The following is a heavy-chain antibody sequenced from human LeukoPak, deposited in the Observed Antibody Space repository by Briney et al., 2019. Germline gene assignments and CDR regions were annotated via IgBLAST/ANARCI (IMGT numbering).Heavy chain of an antibody. J-gene: IGHJ6*02. V-gene: IGHV4-39*01. CDR2: IYYSTST. CDR1: GGSITSTIDY. D-gene: IGHD2-2*02. Sequence: SETLSLTCTVSGGSITSTIDYWGWVRQPPGKGLEWIATIYYSTSTQYNPSLKSRVTMSIDTSKNQFSLKLSSMTAADTAVYYCVRHQCSGTRYYNFYFYGMDVWGQGTTVTVSS. CDR3: VRHQCSGTRYYNFYFYGMDV.